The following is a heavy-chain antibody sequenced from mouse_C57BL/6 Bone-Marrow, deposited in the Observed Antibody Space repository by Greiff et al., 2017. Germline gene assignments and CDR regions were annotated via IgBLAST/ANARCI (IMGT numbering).Heavy chain of an antibody. Sequence: EVMLVESGGGLVKPGGSLKLSCAASGFTFSSYAMSWVRQTPEKRLGWVATISDGGSYTYYPDNVKGRFTISRDNAKNNLYLQMSHLKSEDTAMYYCARRWLLGYFDYGGQGTTLTVSS. CDR3: ARRWLLGYFDY. CDR2: ISDGGSYT. V-gene: IGHV5-4*03. D-gene: IGHD2-3*01. CDR1: GFTFSSYA. J-gene: IGHJ2*01.